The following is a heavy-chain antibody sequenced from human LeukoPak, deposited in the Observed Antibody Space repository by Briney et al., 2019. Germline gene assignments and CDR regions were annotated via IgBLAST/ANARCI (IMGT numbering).Heavy chain of an antibody. CDR1: GFTFSSYW. CDR3: ARDTLGEGEDANYAVYYFDY. Sequence: GGSLRLSCAASGFTFSSYWMSWVRQAPGKGLEWVANIKQDGSEKYYVDSVKGRFTISRDNGKNSLDLQMNSLRADDTAVYYCARDTLGEGEDANYAVYYFDYWGQGTVVTVSS. CDR2: IKQDGSEK. J-gene: IGHJ4*02. D-gene: IGHD4/OR15-4a*01. V-gene: IGHV3-7*01.